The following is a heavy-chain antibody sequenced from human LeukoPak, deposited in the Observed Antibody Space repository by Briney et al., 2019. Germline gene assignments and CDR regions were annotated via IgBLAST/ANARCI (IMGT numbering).Heavy chain of an antibody. D-gene: IGHD5-18*01. J-gene: IGHJ4*02. CDR3: ARALGYNYGYSLCFDY. V-gene: IGHV3-21*01. Sequence: GGSLRLSCAAPGFTFSSYSMNWVRQAPGKGLEWVSSISSSRSYIYYADSVKGRFTISGDNAKNSLYLQMNSLRAEDTAVYYCARALGYNYGYSLCFDYWGQGTLVSASS. CDR2: ISSSRSYI. CDR1: GFTFSSYS.